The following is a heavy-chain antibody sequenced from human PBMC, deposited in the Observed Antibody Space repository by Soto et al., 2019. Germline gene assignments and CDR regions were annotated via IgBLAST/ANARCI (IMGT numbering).Heavy chain of an antibody. Sequence: QVQLQESGPGLVNPSGTLSLTCAVSGASINRDNWWTWVRQPPRKGLEGIGDIYHTGTTNYDSSLKSRATISIAESKNHLSLNLNSATAADTAVYYCAGSVHFWGQGPLVAVSS. D-gene: IGHD3-10*01. CDR2: IYHTGTT. CDR3: AGSVHF. V-gene: IGHV4-4*02. CDR1: GASINRDNW. J-gene: IGHJ4*02.